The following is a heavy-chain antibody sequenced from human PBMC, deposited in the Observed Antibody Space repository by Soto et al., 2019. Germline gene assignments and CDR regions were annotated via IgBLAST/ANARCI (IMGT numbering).Heavy chain of an antibody. CDR1: GGSVSSGXYX. J-gene: IGHJ4*02. D-gene: IGHD4-17*01. CDR3: ARSNGDYGDY. V-gene: IGHV4-30-2*01. Sequence: XLXCAXXGGSVSSGXYXXXXYRRPAGKGLEWIGYYYHDGTTFYNPALKSRVTISLDRSKNQFSLNVTSVIVADTAVYYCARSNGDYGDYWSQGTLVTVSS. CDR2: YYHDGTT.